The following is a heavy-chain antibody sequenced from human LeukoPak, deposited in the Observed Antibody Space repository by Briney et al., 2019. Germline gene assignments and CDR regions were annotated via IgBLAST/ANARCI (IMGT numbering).Heavy chain of an antibody. Sequence: APVKVSCKASGYTFTDYYMHWVRQAPGQGLEWMGWINPNSGGTNYAQKFQGRVTMTRDTSISTAYMDLSSLRSDDTAVYYCARGPRYFDWLLPDYWGQGTLVTVSS. CDR2: INPNSGGT. D-gene: IGHD3-9*01. CDR3: ARGPRYFDWLLPDY. V-gene: IGHV1-2*02. J-gene: IGHJ4*02. CDR1: GYTFTDYY.